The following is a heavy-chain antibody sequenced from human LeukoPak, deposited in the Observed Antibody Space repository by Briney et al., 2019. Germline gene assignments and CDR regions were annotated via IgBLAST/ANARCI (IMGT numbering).Heavy chain of an antibody. CDR2: IKQDGSEK. Sequence: IKQDGSEKYYVDSMKGRFTISRDNAKNSLYLQMNSLRAEDTAVYYCARLSGYNYGPATFFDYWGQGTLVTVSS. J-gene: IGHJ4*02. D-gene: IGHD5-18*01. CDR3: ARLSGYNYGPATFFDY. V-gene: IGHV3-7*04.